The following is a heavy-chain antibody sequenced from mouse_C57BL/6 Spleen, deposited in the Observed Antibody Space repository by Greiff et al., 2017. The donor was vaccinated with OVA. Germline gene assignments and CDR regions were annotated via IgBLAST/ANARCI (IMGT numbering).Heavy chain of an antibody. V-gene: IGHV1-81*01. Sequence: VKVVESGAELARPGASVKLSCKASGYTFTSYGISWVKQRTGQGLEWIGEIYPRSGNTYYNEKFKGKATLTADKSSSTAYMELRSLTSEDSAVYFCARLGYDYDFDYWGQGTTLTVSS. J-gene: IGHJ2*01. D-gene: IGHD2-4*01. CDR1: GYTFTSYG. CDR2: IYPRSGNT. CDR3: ARLGYDYDFDY.